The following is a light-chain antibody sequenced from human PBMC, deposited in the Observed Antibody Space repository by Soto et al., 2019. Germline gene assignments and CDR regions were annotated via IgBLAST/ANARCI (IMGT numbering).Light chain of an antibody. CDR3: QQYASAPLA. CDR2: GAS. CDR1: QSVSSSY. J-gene: IGKJ4*01. Sequence: ELVLTQSPGTLSLSPGERATLSCRASQSVSSSYLAWYQQKPGQAPRLLMFGASSMATGIPDRFSGSGSGTDFTLTISRLEPEDFAVYYCQQYASAPLAFGGGTRVDVK. V-gene: IGKV3-20*01.